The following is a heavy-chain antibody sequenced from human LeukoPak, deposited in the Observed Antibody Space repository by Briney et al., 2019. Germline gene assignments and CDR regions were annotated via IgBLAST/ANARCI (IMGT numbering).Heavy chain of an antibody. D-gene: IGHD6-19*01. CDR3: AREGWLHWYSSGWYFDY. J-gene: IGHJ4*02. CDR1: GGTFSSYA. CDR2: IIPIFGTA. Sequence: SLYLSCKASGGTFSSYAISWVRQAPGQGLEWMGGIIPIFGTADYAQKFQCRVTITTDESTSTAYLELSSLRSEDTAVYYCAREGWLHWYSSGWYFDYWGQGTLVTVSS. V-gene: IGHV1-69*05.